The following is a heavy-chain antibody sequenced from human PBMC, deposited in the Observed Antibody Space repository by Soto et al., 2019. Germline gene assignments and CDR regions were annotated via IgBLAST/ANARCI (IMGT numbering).Heavy chain of an antibody. Sequence: PGGSLRLSCAASGFTFSRAWMSWVRQAPGKGLEWVGRIKSKFDGETIDYAAPVKGRFTISRDDSKNIVHLQMNSLNTEDTAVYYCATGLLRYYAYWGHGTLVTVSS. CDR3: ATGLLRYYAY. CDR2: IKSKFDGETI. V-gene: IGHV3-15*01. J-gene: IGHJ4*01. CDR1: GFTFSRAW. D-gene: IGHD3-9*01.